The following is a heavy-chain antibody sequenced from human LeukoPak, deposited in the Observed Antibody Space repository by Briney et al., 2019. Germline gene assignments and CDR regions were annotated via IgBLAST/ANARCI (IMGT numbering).Heavy chain of an antibody. D-gene: IGHD1-7*01. Sequence: GGSLRLSCAASGVTFEDYAMHWVRQPPRKGLEWVSGISWNGRDKGYADSVKGRFTISRDNAKNSLYLQMNSLRAEDTALYYCAKPGGWNFGYYYYYVDVWGKGTTVTVSS. J-gene: IGHJ6*03. CDR3: AKPGGWNFGYYYYYVDV. CDR1: GVTFEDYA. CDR2: ISWNGRDK. V-gene: IGHV3-9*01.